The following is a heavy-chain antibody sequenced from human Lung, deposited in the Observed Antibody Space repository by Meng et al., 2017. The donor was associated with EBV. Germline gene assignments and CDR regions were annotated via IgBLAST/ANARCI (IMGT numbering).Heavy chain of an antibody. V-gene: IGHV6-1*01. J-gene: IGHJ4*02. CDR2: TYYRSKWYT. D-gene: IGHD6-13*01. CDR3: ARDERSWYYFDY. CDR1: GDSVSSTSVT. Sequence: QVQLQQSGPGLVTPSXTLSLTCALSGDSVSSTSVTWNWIRQSPSGGLEWLGRTYYRSKWYTDYALSLKSRVTINADTSKNHFSLQLNSVTPEDTAVYYCARDERSWYYFDYWGQGTLVTVSS.